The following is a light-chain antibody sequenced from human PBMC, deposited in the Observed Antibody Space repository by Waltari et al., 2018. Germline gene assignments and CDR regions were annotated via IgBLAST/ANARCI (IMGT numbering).Light chain of an antibody. Sequence: DVVMTQSPLSLPATLGQPASTSCSSSQRLVYSDGNIYLNWFQQRPGQSPRRLIYKVSRRDSGVPDRFSGSGSGTDFTLRISRVEAEDVGLYFCMQGTNWPQSFGQGTKLEIK. J-gene: IGKJ2*03. V-gene: IGKV2-30*01. CDR3: MQGTNWPQS. CDR2: KVS. CDR1: QRLVYSDGNIY.